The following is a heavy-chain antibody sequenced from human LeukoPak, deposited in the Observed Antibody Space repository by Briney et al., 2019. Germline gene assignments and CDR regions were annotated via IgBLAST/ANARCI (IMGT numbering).Heavy chain of an antibody. CDR1: GGSISSGSYY. Sequence: PSQTLSLTCTVSGGSISSGSYYWSWIRQPAGKGLEWIGRIYTSGSTNYNPSLKSRVTISVDTSKNQFSLKLSPVTAADTAVYYCARGGVGAEFDPWGQGTLVTVSS. V-gene: IGHV4-61*02. CDR3: ARGGVGAEFDP. J-gene: IGHJ5*02. D-gene: IGHD1-26*01. CDR2: IYTSGST.